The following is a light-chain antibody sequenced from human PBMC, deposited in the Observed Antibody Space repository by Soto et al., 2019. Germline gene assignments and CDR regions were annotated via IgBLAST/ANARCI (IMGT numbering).Light chain of an antibody. CDR3: YSYAGSSTV. Sequence: SVLTQPASVSGSPGQSITISCTGTSSDVGSYNLVSWYQQHPGKAPKLMIYEGSKRPSGVSNRFSGSKSGNTASLTISGLQAEDEADYYCYSYAGSSTVFGGGTKLTVL. CDR1: SSDVGSYNL. V-gene: IGLV2-23*01. J-gene: IGLJ2*01. CDR2: EGS.